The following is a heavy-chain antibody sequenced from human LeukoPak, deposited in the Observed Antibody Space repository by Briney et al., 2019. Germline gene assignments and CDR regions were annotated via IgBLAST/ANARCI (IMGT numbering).Heavy chain of an antibody. Sequence: GGSLRLSCAASGFTFSSYAMSWVRQAPGKGLEWVSGISGSGGSTYYADSVKGWFTISRDNSKNTLYLQMNSLRAEDTAVYYCAKGGDFWSGPQFDYWGQGTLVTVSS. CDR2: ISGSGGST. CDR3: AKGGDFWSGPQFDY. CDR1: GFTFSSYA. D-gene: IGHD3-3*01. J-gene: IGHJ4*02. V-gene: IGHV3-23*01.